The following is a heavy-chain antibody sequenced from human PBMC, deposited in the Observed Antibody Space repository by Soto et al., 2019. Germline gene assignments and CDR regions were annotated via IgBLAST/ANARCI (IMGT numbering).Heavy chain of an antibody. J-gene: IGHJ3*02. CDR1: GFTFSSYS. D-gene: IGHD2-15*01. V-gene: IGHV3-21*01. CDR2: ISSSSSYI. CDR3: ARAPDIVVVVAAPNYAFDI. Sequence: GGSLRLSCAASGFTFSSYSMNWVRQAPGKGLEWVSSISSSSSYIYYADSVKGRFTISRDNAKNSLYLQMNSLRAEDTAVYYCARAPDIVVVVAAPNYAFDIWGQGTMVTVSS.